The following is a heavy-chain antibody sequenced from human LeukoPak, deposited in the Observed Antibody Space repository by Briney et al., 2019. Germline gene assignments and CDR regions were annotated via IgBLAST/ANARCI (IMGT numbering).Heavy chain of an antibody. D-gene: IGHD1-26*01. CDR1: GFTFSNAW. CDR3: TKPHHSGSYSLGYYGMDV. CDR2: IKSKTDGGTT. Sequence: GGSLRLSCAASGFTFSNAWMSWVRQAPGKGLEWVGRIKSKTDGGTTDYAAPVKGRLTISRDDSKNTLYLQMNSLKTEDTAVYYCTKPHHSGSYSLGYYGMDVWGQGTTVTVSS. V-gene: IGHV3-15*01. J-gene: IGHJ6*02.